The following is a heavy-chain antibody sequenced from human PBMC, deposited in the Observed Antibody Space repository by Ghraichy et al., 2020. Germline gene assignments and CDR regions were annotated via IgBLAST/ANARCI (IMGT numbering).Heavy chain of an antibody. D-gene: IGHD3-22*01. CDR1: GGSIRSGGKY. Sequence: SETLSLTCIVSGGSIRSGGKYWSWIRQLPGKGLEWIAFIYYSGSTYYNPSLKSRFTISVDTSKSQFSLRLSSVTAADTAVYYCARAAEYSHDSSGYAFDIWGQGTTVTVSS. CDR3: ARAAEYSHDSSGYAFDI. V-gene: IGHV4-31*03. J-gene: IGHJ3*02. CDR2: IYYSGST.